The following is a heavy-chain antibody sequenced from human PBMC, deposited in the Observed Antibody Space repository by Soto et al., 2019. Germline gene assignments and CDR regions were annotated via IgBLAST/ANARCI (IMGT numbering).Heavy chain of an antibody. CDR3: ARLNYYFHY. CDR1: GDSITAYY. D-gene: IGHD1-20*01. Sequence: QVQLQESGPGLVKPSETLSLTCTVSGDSITAYYWSWIRQSPGKGLEWIGYIYRAGNTNYNPSLGSRVSMSVDTSRNRFSLKSRSVTAADTAIYYCARLNYYFHYWGQGTLVTVSS. J-gene: IGHJ4*02. CDR2: IYRAGNT. V-gene: IGHV4-59*08.